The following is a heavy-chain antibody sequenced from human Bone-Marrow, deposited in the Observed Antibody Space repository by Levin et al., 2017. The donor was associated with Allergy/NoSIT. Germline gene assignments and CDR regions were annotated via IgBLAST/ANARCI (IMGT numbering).Heavy chain of an antibody. CDR1: GFTFSSYG. D-gene: IGHD3-3*01. CDR3: AKERDYDFWSGYAY. J-gene: IGHJ4*02. V-gene: IGHV3-30*18. Sequence: LSLTCAASGFTFSSYGMHWVRQAPGKGLEWVAVISYDGSNKYYADSVKGRFTISRDNSKNTLYLQMNSLRAEDTAVYYCAKERDYDFWSGYAYWGQGTLVTVSS. CDR2: ISYDGSNK.